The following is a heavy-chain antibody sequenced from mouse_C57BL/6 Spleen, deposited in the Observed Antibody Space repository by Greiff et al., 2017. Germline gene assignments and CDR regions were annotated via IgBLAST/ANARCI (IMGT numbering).Heavy chain of an antibody. CDR3: ARRAQATTMDY. Sequence: VQLQQPGAELVKPGASVKLSCKASGYTFTSYWMQWVKQRPGQGLEWIGEIDPSDSYTNYTQKFKGKATLTVDTSSSTAYMQLSSLTSEDSAVYYCARRAQATTMDYWGQGTSVTVSS. V-gene: IGHV1-50*01. D-gene: IGHD3-2*02. J-gene: IGHJ4*01. CDR2: IDPSDSYT. CDR1: GYTFTSYW.